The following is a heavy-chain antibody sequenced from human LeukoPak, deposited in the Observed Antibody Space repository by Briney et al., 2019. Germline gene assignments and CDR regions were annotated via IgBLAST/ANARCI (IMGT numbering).Heavy chain of an antibody. CDR1: GGSISSSGYY. CDR3: ARGRGSYYDQYYFDY. D-gene: IGHD3-3*01. V-gene: IGHV4-39*07. J-gene: IGHJ4*02. Sequence: PSETLSLTCTVSGGSISSSGYYWGWIRQPPGKRLEWIASIFYSGNSYYNPSLKSRVTISVDTSQTQFSLKLSSVTAADTAVYFCARGRGSYYDQYYFDYWGQGTLVTVSS. CDR2: IFYSGNS.